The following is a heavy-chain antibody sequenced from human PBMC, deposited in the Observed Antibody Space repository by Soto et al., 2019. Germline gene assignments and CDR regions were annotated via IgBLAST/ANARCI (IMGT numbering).Heavy chain of an antibody. J-gene: IGHJ4*02. CDR3: ARAPTPRFDY. CDR1: GFTFRTFA. Sequence: GGSLRLSCAASGFTFRTFAMHWVRQAPGKGLEWVAVISSDGFTQYYADSVKGRVTISRDNSKNTLFLQMSGLRPEDTAVYFCARAPTPRFDYWGQGPQVTVSS. CDR2: ISSDGFTQ. D-gene: IGHD2-15*01. V-gene: IGHV3-30*15.